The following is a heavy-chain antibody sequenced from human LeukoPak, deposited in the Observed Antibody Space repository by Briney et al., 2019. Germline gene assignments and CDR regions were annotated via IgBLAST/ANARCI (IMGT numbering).Heavy chain of an antibody. V-gene: IGHV1-18*01. J-gene: IGHJ6*03. CDR1: GYTFTSYG. Sequence: GASVKVSCKASGYTFTSYGISWVRQAPGQGLEWMGWISAYNGNTNYAQKLQGRVTMTTDTVTSTAYTELRSLRSDDTAVYYCARSAGYFYYYMDVWGKGTTVTISS. CDR2: ISAYNGNT. D-gene: IGHD6-25*01. CDR3: ARSAGYFYYYMDV.